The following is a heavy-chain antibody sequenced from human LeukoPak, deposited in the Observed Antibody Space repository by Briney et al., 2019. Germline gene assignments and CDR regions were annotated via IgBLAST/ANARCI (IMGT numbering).Heavy chain of an antibody. D-gene: IGHD6-6*01. V-gene: IGHV3-7*01. Sequence: PGGSLRLSCAASGFTSSSYWMSWVHQAPGKGLEWVANIKQDGSEKYYVDSVKGRFTISRDNAKNSLYLQMNSLRAEDTAVYYCARVYRSSSGYCFDYWGQGTLVTVSS. J-gene: IGHJ4*02. CDR3: ARVYRSSSGYCFDY. CDR1: GFTSSSYW. CDR2: IKQDGSEK.